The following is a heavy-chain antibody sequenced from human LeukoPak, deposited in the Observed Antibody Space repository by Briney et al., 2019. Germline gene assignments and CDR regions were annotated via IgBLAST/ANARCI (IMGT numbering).Heavy chain of an antibody. CDR1: GFTFGDYG. J-gene: IGHJ3*01. CDR3: ANRGTKWLPPPTDAFDV. D-gene: IGHD2-8*01. V-gene: IGHV3-23*01. Sequence: GGSLRLSCTTSGFTFGDYGMSWVRQAPGKGLQWVSTISSGGGTTYYGDSVKGRFTISRDNSKNTLYLQMNSLGVDDTDIYYCANRGTKWLPPPTDAFDVWGQGTMVTVSS. CDR2: ISSGGGTT.